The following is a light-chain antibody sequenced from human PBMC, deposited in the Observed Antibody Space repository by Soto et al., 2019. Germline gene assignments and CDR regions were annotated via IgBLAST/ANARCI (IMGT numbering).Light chain of an antibody. CDR1: LRADSKY. V-gene: IGKV3D-20*02. Sequence: ELARSPRTLTLSAGKSVTYSSRVTLRADSKYFSWYQQKPGQAPRLLIYGGSRRATGVPDRFSGAGSGTDFTLTISSLQPEDFAVYYCQHRSKWPVAFGGGTKVDIK. CDR2: GGS. J-gene: IGKJ4*01. CDR3: QHRSKWPVA.